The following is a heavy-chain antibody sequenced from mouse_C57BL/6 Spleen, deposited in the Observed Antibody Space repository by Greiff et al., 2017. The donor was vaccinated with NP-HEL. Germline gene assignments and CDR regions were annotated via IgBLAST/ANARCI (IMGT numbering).Heavy chain of an antibody. J-gene: IGHJ2*01. Sequence: DVHLVESGGGLVKPGGSLKLSCAASGFTFSSYAMSWVRQTPEKRLEWVATISDGGSYTYYPDNVKGRFTISRDNAKNNLYLQMSHLKSEDTAMYYCARDGVTSGDYWGQGTTLTVSS. V-gene: IGHV5-4*01. CDR3: ARDGVTSGDY. CDR2: ISDGGSYT. CDR1: GFTFSSYA. D-gene: IGHD2-12*01.